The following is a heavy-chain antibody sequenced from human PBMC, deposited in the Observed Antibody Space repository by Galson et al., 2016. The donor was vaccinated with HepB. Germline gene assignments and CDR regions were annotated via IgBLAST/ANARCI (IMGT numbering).Heavy chain of an antibody. CDR3: ARDRGDGSGSHYNVGGVNY. CDR2: INPTGGST. J-gene: IGHJ4*02. D-gene: IGHD3-10*01. CDR1: GYTFTSYY. Sequence: SVKVSCKASGYTFTSYYMNWVRQAPGQGLEWMGIINPTGGSTNYAQRFQGRVTLTRDTSTSTVYMELRTLRSEDTAVYYCARDRGDGSGSHYNVGGVNYGGQGTLVTVSS. V-gene: IGHV1-46*01.